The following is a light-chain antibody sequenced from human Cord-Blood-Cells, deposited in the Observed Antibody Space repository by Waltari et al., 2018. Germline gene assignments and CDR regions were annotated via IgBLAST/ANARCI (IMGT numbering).Light chain of an antibody. CDR3: CSYAGSSTWV. J-gene: IGLJ3*02. V-gene: IGLV2-23*01. CDR2: EGS. CDR1: SSDVGSYNL. Sequence: QSALTQPASVSGSPGQSITISCTGTSSDVGSYNLVSWYQQHPGKAPKLMIYEGSKRPSGVSNRCAGSKSGNTAPLTISGLQAEDEADYYCCSYAGSSTWVFDGGTKLTVL.